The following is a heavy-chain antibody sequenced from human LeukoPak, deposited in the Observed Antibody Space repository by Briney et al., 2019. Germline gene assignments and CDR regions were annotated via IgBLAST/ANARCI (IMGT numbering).Heavy chain of an antibody. Sequence: SETLSLTCTVSGGSISSYYWRWIRQPPGKGPEWIGYIYYSGSTNYNPSLKSRVTISVDTSKNQFSLKLSSVTAADTAVYYCARERTSGSYYFDLWGRGTLVTVSS. D-gene: IGHD3-10*01. CDR1: GGSISSYY. CDR2: IYYSGST. V-gene: IGHV4-59*01. CDR3: ARERTSGSYYFDL. J-gene: IGHJ2*01.